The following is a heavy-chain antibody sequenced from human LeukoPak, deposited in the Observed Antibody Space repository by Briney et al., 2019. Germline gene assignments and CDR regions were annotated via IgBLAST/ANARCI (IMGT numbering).Heavy chain of an antibody. CDR2: FDPEDGET. Sequence: ASVKVSCQVSGYTLTELSMHWVRQAPGKGLEWMGGFDPEDGETIYAQKFQGRVTMTEDTSTDTAYMELSSLRSEDTAVYYCATHSTRISSGSYYYYYYYGMDVWGQGTTVTVSS. CDR1: GYTLTELS. D-gene: IGHD3-10*01. CDR3: ATHSTRISSGSYYYYYYYGMDV. V-gene: IGHV1-24*01. J-gene: IGHJ6*02.